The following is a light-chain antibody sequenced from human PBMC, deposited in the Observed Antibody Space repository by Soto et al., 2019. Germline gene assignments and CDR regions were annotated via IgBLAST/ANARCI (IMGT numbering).Light chain of an antibody. CDR1: GSDVGGYNF. CDR3: SSYTSSGTDV. J-gene: IGLJ1*01. Sequence: QSVLTQPASVSGSPGQSISISCIGTGSDVGGYNFVSWYQQHPGKAPKLMIYDVTNRPSGVSNRFSGSKSGNTASLTISGLQAEDEADYYCSSYTSSGTDVFGTGTKLTVL. V-gene: IGLV2-14*01. CDR2: DVT.